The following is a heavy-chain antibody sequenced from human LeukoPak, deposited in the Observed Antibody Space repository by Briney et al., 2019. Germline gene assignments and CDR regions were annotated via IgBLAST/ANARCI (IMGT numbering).Heavy chain of an antibody. D-gene: IGHD3-3*01. J-gene: IGHJ4*02. CDR2: IGTAGDT. CDR1: GFTFSSYD. CDR3: ARDLYDFWSGSDY. Sequence: GGSLRLSCAASGFTFSSYDMHWVRQATGKGLEWVSAIGTAGDTYYPGSVKGRFTISRENAKNSLYLQMNSLRAEDTAVYYCARDLYDFWSGSDYWGQGTLVTVSS. V-gene: IGHV3-13*01.